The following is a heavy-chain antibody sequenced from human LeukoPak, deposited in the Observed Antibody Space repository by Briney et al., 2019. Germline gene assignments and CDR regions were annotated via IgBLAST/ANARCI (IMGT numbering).Heavy chain of an antibody. CDR2: IWYDGSNK. Sequence: PGRSLRLSCAASGFTFSSYGMHWVRQAPGKGLEWVAVIWYDGSNKYYADSVKGRFTISRDNSKNTLYLQMNSLRAEDTAVYYCASGGPDYYDSSGYYPSPPDYWGQRTLVTVSS. J-gene: IGHJ4*02. CDR1: GFTFSSYG. CDR3: ASGGPDYYDSSGYYPSPPDY. D-gene: IGHD3-22*01. V-gene: IGHV3-33*01.